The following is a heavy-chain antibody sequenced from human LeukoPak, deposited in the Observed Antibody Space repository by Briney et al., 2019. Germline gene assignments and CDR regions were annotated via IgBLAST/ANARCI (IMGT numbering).Heavy chain of an antibody. CDR2: ISYDGSNK. CDR1: GFTFSSYA. V-gene: IGHV3-30*04. CDR3: ARERVLRYFAYGMDV. D-gene: IGHD3-9*01. J-gene: IGHJ6*02. Sequence: GGSLRLSCAAPGFTFSSYAMHWVRQAPGKGLEWVAVISYDGSNKYYADSVKGRFTISRDNSKNTLYLQMNSLRAEDTAVYYCARERVLRYFAYGMDVWGQGTTVTVSS.